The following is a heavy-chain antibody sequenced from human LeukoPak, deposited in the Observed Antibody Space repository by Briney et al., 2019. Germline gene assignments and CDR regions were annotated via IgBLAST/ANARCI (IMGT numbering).Heavy chain of an antibody. CDR1: GFTFSSYA. J-gene: IGHJ4*02. CDR3: AKDDSGYDFVGLRQFDY. V-gene: IGHV3-30*04. CDR2: ISYDGSNK. Sequence: GRSLRLSCAASGFTFSSYAMHWVRQAPGKGLEWVAVISYDGSNKYYADSVKGRFTISRDNSKNTLYLQMNSLRAEDTAVYYCAKDDSGYDFVGLRQFDYWGQGTLVTVSS. D-gene: IGHD5-12*01.